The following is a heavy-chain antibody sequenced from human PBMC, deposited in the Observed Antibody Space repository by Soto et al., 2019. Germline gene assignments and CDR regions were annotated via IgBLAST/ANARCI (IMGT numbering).Heavy chain of an antibody. J-gene: IGHJ6*03. CDR2: IYYSGST. V-gene: IGHV4-59*01. CDR1: GGSISSYY. Sequence: QVQLQESGPGLVKPSETLSLTCTVSGGSISSYYWSWIRQPPGKGLEWIGYIYYSGSTNYNPFLKSRVTISVDTSKNQFSLKLSSVTAADTAVYYCARGGGVVVAATARYYYYMDVWGKGTTVTVSS. D-gene: IGHD2-15*01. CDR3: ARGGGVVVAATARYYYYMDV.